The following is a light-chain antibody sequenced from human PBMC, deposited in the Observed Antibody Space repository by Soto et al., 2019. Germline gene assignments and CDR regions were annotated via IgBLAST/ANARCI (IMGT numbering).Light chain of an antibody. CDR1: SSDVGSYNL. V-gene: IGLV2-23*02. Sequence: QSALTQPASVSGSPGQSITISCTGTSSDVGSYNLVSWYQQHPGKAPKLMISEVSNRPSGISDRFSGSKSGSTASLTISGLQAADEADYYCCSYAGTSTHTVFGGGTQLTVL. CDR3: CSYAGTSTHTV. CDR2: EVS. J-gene: IGLJ7*01.